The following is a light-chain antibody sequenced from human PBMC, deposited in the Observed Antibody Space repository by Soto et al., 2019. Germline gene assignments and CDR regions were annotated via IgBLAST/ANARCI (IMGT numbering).Light chain of an antibody. CDR1: QGIDSW. CDR3: QQAKDFPLT. J-gene: IGKJ4*01. CDR2: GSS. Sequence: DIPMTQSPSSVSVSVGDTVTITCRANQGIDSWLAWYQQKPGKAPKLLMYGSSTLQSGVPSRFSGSRSGTDFILTISSLQPEDFATYYCQQAKDFPLTFGGGTKVEIK. V-gene: IGKV1-12*01.